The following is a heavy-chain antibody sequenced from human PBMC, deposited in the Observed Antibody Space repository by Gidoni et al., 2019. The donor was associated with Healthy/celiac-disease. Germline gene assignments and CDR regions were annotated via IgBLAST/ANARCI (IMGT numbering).Heavy chain of an antibody. CDR1: GASISSGGYY. D-gene: IGHD2-15*01. CDR2: IYYRGST. V-gene: IGHV4-31*03. CDR3: ARDGGVAAVDY. Sequence: QVQLPASGPGLVTPSQTLSLTCPVSGASISSGGYYWSWIRQHPGKGLEWIGYIYYRGSTYYNPSRKCRVTISVDTSKNQFSLKLSSVTAADTAVYYWARDGGVAAVDYWGQGTLVTVSS. J-gene: IGHJ4*02.